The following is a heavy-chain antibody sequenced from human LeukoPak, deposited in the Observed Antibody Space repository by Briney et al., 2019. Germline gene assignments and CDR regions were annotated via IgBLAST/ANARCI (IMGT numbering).Heavy chain of an antibody. J-gene: IGHJ3*02. Sequence: SETLSLTCTVSGGSISSYYWSWIRQPAGKGLEWIGRIYSSGSTNYNPSVKSRATMSLDTSKNQLSLKLSSVTAADTAVYYCARKLIRRGAFDIWGQGTMVTVSS. D-gene: IGHD5-12*01. CDR1: GGSISSYY. CDR3: ARKLIRRGAFDI. CDR2: IYSSGST. V-gene: IGHV4-4*07.